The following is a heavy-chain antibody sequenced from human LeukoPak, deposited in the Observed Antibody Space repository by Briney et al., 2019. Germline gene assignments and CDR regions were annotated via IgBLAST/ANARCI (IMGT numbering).Heavy chain of an antibody. V-gene: IGHV3-30*02. Sequence: GGSLRLSCATSGFVFSKNGMHWVRQAPGKGLEWVAFIRHDESNKYYADSVKGRFTISRDNSRNTLYLQMYSLRAEDTAVYYCAKDGGIGKGAFDIWGQGTMVTVSS. CDR3: AKDGGIGKGAFDI. CDR1: GFVFSKNG. J-gene: IGHJ3*02. D-gene: IGHD2-15*01. CDR2: IRHDESNK.